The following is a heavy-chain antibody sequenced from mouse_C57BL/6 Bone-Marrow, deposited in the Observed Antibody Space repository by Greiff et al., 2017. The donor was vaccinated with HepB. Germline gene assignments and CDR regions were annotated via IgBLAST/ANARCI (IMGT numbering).Heavy chain of an antibody. Sequence: QVHVKQPGAELVKPGASVKLSCKASGYTFTSYWMHWVKQRPGQGLEWIGMIHPNSGSTNYNEKFKSKATLTVDKSSSTAYMQLSSLTSEDSAVYYCHYGSSYVYYAMDYWGQGTSVTVSS. V-gene: IGHV1-64*01. CDR2: IHPNSGST. CDR1: GYTFTSYW. D-gene: IGHD1-1*01. J-gene: IGHJ4*01. CDR3: HYGSSYVYYAMDY.